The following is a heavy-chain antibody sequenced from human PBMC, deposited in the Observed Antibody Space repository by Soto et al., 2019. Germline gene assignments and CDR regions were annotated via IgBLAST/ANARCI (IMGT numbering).Heavy chain of an antibody. CDR3: AGQYSSSSVEF. Sequence: GGSLRLSCAASGFTFSDYYMNWIRQAPGKGLEWVSYISSGAITIYYADSVKGRFTISRDNAKNSLYLQMNSLRAEDTAVFYCAGQYSSSSVEFWGQGTLVTVSS. V-gene: IGHV3-11*01. CDR2: ISSGAITI. D-gene: IGHD6-6*01. J-gene: IGHJ4*02. CDR1: GFTFSDYY.